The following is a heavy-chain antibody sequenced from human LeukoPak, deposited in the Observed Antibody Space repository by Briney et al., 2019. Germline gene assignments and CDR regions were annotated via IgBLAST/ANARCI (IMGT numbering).Heavy chain of an antibody. V-gene: IGHV3-21*01. CDR1: GFTFSIYT. CDR3: ARDYADYIYYYYMDV. CDR2: IISSSSYI. J-gene: IGHJ6*03. Sequence: PPRCLRPSCAASGFTFSIYTMNWVSQLPGKGREWVSSIISSSSYIYYADSVKGRFTITRDNAKSSLYLQMNSLRAEDTAVYYCARDYADYIYYYYMDVWGKGTTVTVSS. D-gene: IGHD4-17*01.